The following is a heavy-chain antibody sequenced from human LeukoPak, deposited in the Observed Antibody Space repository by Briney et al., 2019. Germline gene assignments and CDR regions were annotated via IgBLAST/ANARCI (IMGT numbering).Heavy chain of an antibody. Sequence: GGSLRLSCAASGFTFDDHGMHWVRQAPGKGLEWVSGISWNSGSIGYADSVKGRFTISRDNAKNSLYLQMNSLRAEDTALYYCAKDRGSYYLTYFDYWGQGTLVTVSS. CDR3: AKDRGSYYLTYFDY. CDR2: ISWNSGSI. V-gene: IGHV3-9*01. D-gene: IGHD3-10*01. J-gene: IGHJ4*02. CDR1: GFTFDDHG.